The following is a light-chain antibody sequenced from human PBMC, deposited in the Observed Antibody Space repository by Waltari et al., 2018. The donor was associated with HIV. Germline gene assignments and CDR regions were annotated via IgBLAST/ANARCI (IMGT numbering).Light chain of an antibody. V-gene: IGKV3-20*01. CDR3: QQYGISPFT. J-gene: IGKJ3*01. CDR1: QSVRSNY. Sequence: DIVLTQSPGTLSLSPGERAALSCRASQSVRSNYLAWYQQKPGQSPRLIMSGASNRATGIPDRFSGSGSGTNFSLTISRLEPEDFAVYYCQQYGISPFTFGPGTKVDI. CDR2: GAS.